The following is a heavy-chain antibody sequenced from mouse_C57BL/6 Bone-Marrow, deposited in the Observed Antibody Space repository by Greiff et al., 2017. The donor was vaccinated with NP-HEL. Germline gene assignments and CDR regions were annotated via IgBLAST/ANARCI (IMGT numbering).Heavy chain of an antibody. Sequence: DVKLVESVAELVRPGASVKLSCTASGFNIKNTYMHWVKQRPEQGLEWIGRIDPANGNTKYAPKFQGKATITADTSSNTAYLQLSSLTSEDTAIYYCARGVYYGSSWYFDYWGQGTTLTVSS. CDR3: ARGVYYGSSWYFDY. D-gene: IGHD1-1*01. J-gene: IGHJ2*01. V-gene: IGHV14-3*01. CDR1: GFNIKNTY. CDR2: IDPANGNT.